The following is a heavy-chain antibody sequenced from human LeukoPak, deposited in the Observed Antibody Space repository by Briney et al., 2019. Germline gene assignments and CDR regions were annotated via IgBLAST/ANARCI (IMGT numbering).Heavy chain of an antibody. D-gene: IGHD2-2*01. V-gene: IGHV3-30*04. CDR1: GFTFSSYA. CDR2: ISYDGSNK. J-gene: IGHJ4*02. Sequence: GGSLGLSCAASGFTFSSYAMHWVRQAPGKGLEWAAVISYDGSNKYYADSVKGRFTISRDNSKNTLYLQMNSLRAEDTAVYYCARPKDIVVVPAAAYDYWGQGTLVTVSS. CDR3: ARPKDIVVVPAAAYDY.